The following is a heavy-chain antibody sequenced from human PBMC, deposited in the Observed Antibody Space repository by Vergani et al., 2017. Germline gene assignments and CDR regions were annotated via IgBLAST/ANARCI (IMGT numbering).Heavy chain of an antibody. V-gene: IGHV3-11*05. D-gene: IGHD6-19*01. CDR3: ARLSRYSSDDLDY. Sequence: VQLVESGGGLVKPGGSLRLSCAASGFTFSDYYMSWIRQAPGKGLEWVSYISSSSSYTNYADSVKGRFNISRDNAKNSLYLQMNSLRAEDAAVYYCARLSRYSSDDLDYWGQGTLVTVSS. CDR1: GFTFSDYY. J-gene: IGHJ4*02. CDR2: ISSSSSYT.